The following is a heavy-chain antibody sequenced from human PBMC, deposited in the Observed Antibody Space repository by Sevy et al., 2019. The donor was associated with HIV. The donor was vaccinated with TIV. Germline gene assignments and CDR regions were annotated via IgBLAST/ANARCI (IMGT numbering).Heavy chain of an antibody. V-gene: IGHV3-49*03. Sequence: GGSLRLSCTASGFTFGDYAMSWFRQAPGKGLEWVGFIRSKAYGGTTEYAASVKGRFTISRDDSKSIAYLQMNSLKNEDTAVYYCTREYYDFWSGYYTFDYWGQGTLVTVSS. D-gene: IGHD3-3*01. CDR2: IRSKAYGGTT. CDR1: GFTFGDYA. CDR3: TREYYDFWSGYYTFDY. J-gene: IGHJ4*02.